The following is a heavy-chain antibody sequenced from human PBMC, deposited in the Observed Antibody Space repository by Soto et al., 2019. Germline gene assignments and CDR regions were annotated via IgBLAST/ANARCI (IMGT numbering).Heavy chain of an antibody. J-gene: IGHJ6*02. CDR3: ARGRYSSSWYYYYGMDV. CDR2: MNPNSGNT. CDR1: GYTFTSYD. D-gene: IGHD6-13*01. V-gene: IGHV1-8*01. Sequence: ASVKVSCKASGYTFTSYDINWVRQATGQGLEWMGWMNPNSGNTGYAQKFQGRVTMTRNTSISTAYMELSSLRSEDTAVYYCARGRYSSSWYYYYGMDVCGQGTTVTAP.